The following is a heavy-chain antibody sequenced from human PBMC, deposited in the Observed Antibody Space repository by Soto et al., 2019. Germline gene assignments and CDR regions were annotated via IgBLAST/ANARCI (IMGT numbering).Heavy chain of an antibody. D-gene: IGHD3-22*01. CDR2: ISGSGGST. J-gene: IGHJ4*02. CDR3: AKQLTDYYDSSGYGAFDY. Sequence: EVQLLESGGGLVQPGGSLRLSCAASGFTFSSYAMSWVRQAPGKGLEWVSAISGSGGSTYYADSVKGRFTISRDNSKNTLYLQMNSLRAEDTAVYYCAKQLTDYYDSSGYGAFDYWVQGTLVTVSS. V-gene: IGHV3-23*01. CDR1: GFTFSSYA.